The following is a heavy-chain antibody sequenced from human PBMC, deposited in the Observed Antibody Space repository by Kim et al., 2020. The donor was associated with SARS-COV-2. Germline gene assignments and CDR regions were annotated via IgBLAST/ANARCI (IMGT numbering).Heavy chain of an antibody. J-gene: IGHJ5*02. Sequence: GGSLRLSCAASGFTFSSYGMHWVRQAPGKGLEWVAVISYDGSNKYYADSVKGRFTISRDNSKNTLYLQMNSLRAEDTAVYYCAKDRGIAVAAWWFDPWGQGTLVTVSS. CDR3: AKDRGIAVAAWWFDP. D-gene: IGHD6-19*01. CDR1: GFTFSSYG. V-gene: IGHV3-30*18. CDR2: ISYDGSNK.